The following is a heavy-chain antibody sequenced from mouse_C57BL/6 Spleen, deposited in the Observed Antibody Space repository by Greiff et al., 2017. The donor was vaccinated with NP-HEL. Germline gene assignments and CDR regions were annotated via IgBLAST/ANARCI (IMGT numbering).Heavy chain of an antibody. J-gene: IGHJ3*01. CDR3: ARGGYDGGWFAY. Sequence: QVQLQQPGAELVRPGSSVKLSCKASGYTFTSYWMDWVKQRPGQGLEWIGNIYPSDSETHYNQKFKDKATLTVDKSSRTAYMQLSSLTSEDSAVYYCARGGYDGGWFAYWGQGTLVTVSA. CDR2: IYPSDSET. CDR1: GYTFTSYW. V-gene: IGHV1-61*01. D-gene: IGHD2-2*01.